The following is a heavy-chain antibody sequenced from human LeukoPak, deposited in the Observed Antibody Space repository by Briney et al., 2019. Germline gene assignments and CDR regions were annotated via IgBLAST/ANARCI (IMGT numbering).Heavy chain of an antibody. J-gene: IGHJ4*02. CDR1: GDSISSYY. Sequence: PSETLSLTCTVSGDSISSYYWSWIRQPPGKGLEWIGYTYYSGSTNYNPSLKSRVAISVDTSKNQFPLKLTSVTAADTAVYYCARMLSGIYSQTDYWGQGTLVTVSS. D-gene: IGHD1-26*01. CDR3: ARMLSGIYSQTDY. CDR2: TYYSGST. V-gene: IGHV4-59*08.